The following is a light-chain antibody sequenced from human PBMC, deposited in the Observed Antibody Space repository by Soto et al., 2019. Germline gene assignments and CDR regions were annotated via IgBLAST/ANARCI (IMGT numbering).Light chain of an antibody. V-gene: IGKV3-20*01. CDR3: QQYDGSSWT. J-gene: IGKJ1*01. CDR2: DTS. CDR1: QSVSSTS. Sequence: EIVLTQSPGTLSLSPGERATLSCRASQSVSSTSFAWYQLKPGQAPRLLIYDTSARAGGISARFSGSGSGTDFILTIDRLEPEDFAVYFCQQYDGSSWTFGQGTKVDIK.